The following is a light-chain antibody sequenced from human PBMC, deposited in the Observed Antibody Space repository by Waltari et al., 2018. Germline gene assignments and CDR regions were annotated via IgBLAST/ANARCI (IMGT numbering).Light chain of an antibody. Sequence: QSALTQPASLSGSPGQSITISCTGTSSDIGSYNSVSWYQQNPGEAPKLMIYDVSVRPSGFSNRFSGSKSGNTASLTISGLQAEDEADYYCSSSTSRTALLFGGGTKLTVL. V-gene: IGLV2-14*03. CDR3: SSSTSRTALL. CDR1: SSDIGSYNS. J-gene: IGLJ2*01. CDR2: DVS.